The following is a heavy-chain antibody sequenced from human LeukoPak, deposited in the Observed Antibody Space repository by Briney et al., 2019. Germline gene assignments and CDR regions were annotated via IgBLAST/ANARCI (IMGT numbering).Heavy chain of an antibody. CDR1: GGSISSYY. V-gene: IGHV4-59*08. CDR2: IYYRGST. D-gene: IGHD6-19*01. CDR3: ARSRGDSTGWYTFDY. Sequence: SETLSLTCTVSGGSISSYYWGWIRPPPGKGLLWIGYIYYRGSTNYNPSLKSRVTISLDTSNNQFSLKLTSVTAADTAVYYCARSRGDSTGWYTFDYWGQGTLVTVSS. J-gene: IGHJ4*02.